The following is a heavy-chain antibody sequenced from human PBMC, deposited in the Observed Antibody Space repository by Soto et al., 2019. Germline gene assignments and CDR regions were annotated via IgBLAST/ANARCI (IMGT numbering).Heavy chain of an antibody. D-gene: IGHD3-22*01. CDR3: TRRLPDYYDSTGYYNNDAFDI. CDR2: IRSKAYGGTT. V-gene: IGHV3-49*03. J-gene: IGHJ3*02. Sequence: PGGSLGLSCTASGFTFGDYAMSWFRQAPGKGLEWVGFIRSKAYGGTTEYAASVKGRFTISRDDSKSIAYLQMNSLKTEDTAVYYCTRRLPDYYDSTGYYNNDAFDIWGQGTMVTVSS. CDR1: GFTFGDYA.